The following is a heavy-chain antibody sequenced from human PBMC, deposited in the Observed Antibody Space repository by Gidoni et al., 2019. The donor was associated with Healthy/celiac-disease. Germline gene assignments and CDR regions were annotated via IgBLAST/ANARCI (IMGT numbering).Heavy chain of an antibody. CDR3: AKEADYGDYQGVKDCMDV. CDR2: ISGSGGST. Sequence: EVHLLESGGGLVQPGGSLRLSCAASEFTFSSYAMSWVRQSPGKGLEWVSAISGSGGSTYYADSVKGRFTISRDNSKNTLYLQMNSLRAEDTAVYYCAKEADYGDYQGVKDCMDVWGQGTTVTVSS. V-gene: IGHV3-23*01. J-gene: IGHJ6*02. CDR1: EFTFSSYA. D-gene: IGHD4-17*01.